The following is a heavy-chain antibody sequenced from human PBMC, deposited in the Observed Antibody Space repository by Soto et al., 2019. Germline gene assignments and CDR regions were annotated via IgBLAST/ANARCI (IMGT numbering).Heavy chain of an antibody. CDR2: IIPIFGTA. CDR3: ARGLTYYYGSGSYYNVPWGY. CDR1: GGTFSSYA. Sequence: QVQLVQSGAEVKKPGSSVKVSCKASGGTFSSYAISWVRQAPGQGLEWMGGIIPIFGTANYAQKFQGRVTITADKSTSTAYMELSSLRSEDTVVYYCARGLTYYYGSGSYYNVPWGYWGQGTLVTVSS. V-gene: IGHV1-69*06. D-gene: IGHD3-10*01. J-gene: IGHJ4*02.